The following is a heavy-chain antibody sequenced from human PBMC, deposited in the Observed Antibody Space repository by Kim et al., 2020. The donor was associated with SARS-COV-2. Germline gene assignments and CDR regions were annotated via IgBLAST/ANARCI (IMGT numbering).Heavy chain of an antibody. Sequence: SETLSLTCAVYGGSFSGYYWTWIRQPPGKGLEWIGEINHSGTTNHNPSLKSRVTTSVDTSKNQFSLKLSSVTAADTAVYYCARGQATTMVRHFDHWGRGALVTVSS. CDR1: GGSFSGYY. D-gene: IGHD3-10*01. CDR2: INHSGTT. CDR3: ARGQATTMVRHFDH. J-gene: IGHJ4*02. V-gene: IGHV4-34*01.